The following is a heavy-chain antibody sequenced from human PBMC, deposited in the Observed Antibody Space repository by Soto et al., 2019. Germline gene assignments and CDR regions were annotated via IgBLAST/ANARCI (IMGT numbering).Heavy chain of an antibody. J-gene: IGHJ4*02. V-gene: IGHV3-30*03. CDR1: GFTFSSYG. Sequence: QVQLVESGGGVVQPGRSLRLSCAASGFTFSSYGRHWVRQAPGKGLEWVAVISYDGSNKYYADSVKGRFTISRDNSKNTLYLQMNSLRAEDTAVDYCASSSIAASDYWGQGTLVTVSS. CDR3: ASSSIAASDY. D-gene: IGHD6-6*01. CDR2: ISYDGSNK.